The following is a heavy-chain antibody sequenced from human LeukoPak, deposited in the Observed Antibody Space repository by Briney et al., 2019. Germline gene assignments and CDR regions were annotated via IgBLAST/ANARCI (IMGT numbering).Heavy chain of an antibody. CDR3: ASGLGDYVWGSYRYTGSYFDY. V-gene: IGHV1-18*01. D-gene: IGHD3-16*02. Sequence: GASVKVSCKASGYTFTSYGISWVRQAPGQGLEWMGWISAYNGNTNYAQKLQGRVIMTTDTSTSTAYMELRSLRSDDTAVYYCASGLGDYVWGSYRYTGSYFDYWGQGTLVTVSS. CDR1: GYTFTSYG. J-gene: IGHJ4*02. CDR2: ISAYNGNT.